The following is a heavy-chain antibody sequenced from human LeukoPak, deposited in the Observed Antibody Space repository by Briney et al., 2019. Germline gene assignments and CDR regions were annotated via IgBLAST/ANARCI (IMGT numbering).Heavy chain of an antibody. CDR2: IYYSGST. Sequence: PSETLSLTCTVSGGSISSSSYYWGWIRQPPGKGLEWIGSIYYSGSTYYNPSLKSRVTISVDTSKNQFSLKLSSVTAADTAVYYCARALGLSADYYYYMDVWGKGTTVTVSS. CDR3: ARALGLSADYYYYMDV. V-gene: IGHV4-39*01. J-gene: IGHJ6*03. CDR1: GGSISSSSYY. D-gene: IGHD3-16*01.